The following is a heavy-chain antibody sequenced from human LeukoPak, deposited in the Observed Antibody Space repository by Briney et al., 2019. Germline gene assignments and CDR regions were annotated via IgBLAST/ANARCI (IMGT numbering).Heavy chain of an antibody. CDR2: INGSGGGT. CDR3: AKLGSVGY. D-gene: IGHD1-26*01. V-gene: IGHV3-23*01. CDR1: GFTFSSFV. J-gene: IGHJ4*02. Sequence: GGSLRLSCAASGFTFSSFVMGWVRQAPGKGLEWVSGINGSGGGTYHADSVKGRFTISRDNSKNTLYLQMNSLRAEDTAVYFCAKLGSVGYWGQGALVTVSS.